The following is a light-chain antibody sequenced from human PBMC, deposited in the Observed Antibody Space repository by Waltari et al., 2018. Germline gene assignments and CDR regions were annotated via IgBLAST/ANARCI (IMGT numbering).Light chain of an antibody. Sequence: ELVLTQSPGTLSLSPGERATLSRRASRDIGTYLVWYQQKPGQAPRLLIYRASNRATGIPDRFSGSGSGTDFSLTISRLEPEDFAVYYCQNHERLPATFGQGTRVEIK. V-gene: IGKV3-20*01. CDR1: RDIGTY. CDR3: QNHERLPAT. J-gene: IGKJ1*01. CDR2: RAS.